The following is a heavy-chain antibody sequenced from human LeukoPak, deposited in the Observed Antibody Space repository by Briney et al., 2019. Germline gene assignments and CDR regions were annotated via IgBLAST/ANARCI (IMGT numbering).Heavy chain of an antibody. V-gene: IGHV7-4-1*02. J-gene: IGHJ4*02. CDR1: GYTFTSYA. CDR3: ARDHSTYNWNDGFYY. D-gene: IGHD1-1*01. Sequence: GASVKVPCKASGYTFTSYAMNWVRQAPGQGLEWMGWINTNTGNPTYAQGFTGRFVFSLDTSVSTAYLQISSLKAEDTAVYYCARDHSTYNWNDGFYYWGQGTLVTVSS. CDR2: INTNTGNP.